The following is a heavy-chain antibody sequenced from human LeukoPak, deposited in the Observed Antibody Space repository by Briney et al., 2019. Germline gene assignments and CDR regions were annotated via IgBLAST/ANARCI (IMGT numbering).Heavy chain of an antibody. D-gene: IGHD1-26*01. Sequence: SETLSLTCTVSGGSISSYYWSWIRQPPGKGLEWIGYIYYSGSTNYNPSLESRVIISVDTSKNQFSLKLSSVTAADTAVYYCARAKPKISENYYYYYGMDVWGQGTTVTVSS. CDR1: GGSISSYY. CDR3: ARAKPKISENYYYYYGMDV. J-gene: IGHJ6*02. CDR2: IYYSGST. V-gene: IGHV4-59*01.